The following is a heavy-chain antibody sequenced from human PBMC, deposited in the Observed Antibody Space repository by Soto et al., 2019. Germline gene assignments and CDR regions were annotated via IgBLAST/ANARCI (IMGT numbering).Heavy chain of an antibody. CDR3: ARGRYYFGSGRRSYYYYGRAV. J-gene: IGHJ6*02. Sequence: SETLSLTCAVYGGSFSGYYWSWIRQPPGKGLEWIGEINHSGSTNYNPSLKSRVTISVDTSKNQFSLKLSSVTAADTAVYYCARGRYYFGSGRRSYYYYGRAVWGQGTTVPVSS. V-gene: IGHV4-34*01. CDR1: GGSFSGYY. CDR2: INHSGST. D-gene: IGHD3-10*01.